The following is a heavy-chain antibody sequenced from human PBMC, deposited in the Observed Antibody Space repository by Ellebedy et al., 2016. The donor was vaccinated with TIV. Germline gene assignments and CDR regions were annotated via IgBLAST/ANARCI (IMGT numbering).Heavy chain of an antibody. J-gene: IGHJ4*02. V-gene: IGHV3-30*03. CDR3: ARGGSSGGSDY. CDR2: ISSDGGRK. Sequence: GESLKISCAASGFTFKSYDMHWVRQVPGKGLEWVAVISSDGGRKHYADSVKGRFTISRDNSKNTLYLQMNSLRTDDMAVYYCARGGSSGGSDYWGQGTLVTVSS. CDR1: GFTFKSYD. D-gene: IGHD3-10*01.